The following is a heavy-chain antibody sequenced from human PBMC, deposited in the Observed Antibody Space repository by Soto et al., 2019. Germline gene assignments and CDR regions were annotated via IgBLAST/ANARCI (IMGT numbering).Heavy chain of an antibody. J-gene: IGHJ4*02. CDR2: ISGSGGST. V-gene: IGHV3-23*01. CDR1: GFTFSSYA. CDR3: AKPPTYYYDSSGYLAY. D-gene: IGHD3-22*01. Sequence: GGSLRLSCAASGFTFSSYAMSWVRQAPGKGLEWVSAISGSGGSTYYADSVKGRFTISRDNSKNTLYLQMNSLRAEDTAVYYCAKPPTYYYDSSGYLAYWGQGTLVTVS.